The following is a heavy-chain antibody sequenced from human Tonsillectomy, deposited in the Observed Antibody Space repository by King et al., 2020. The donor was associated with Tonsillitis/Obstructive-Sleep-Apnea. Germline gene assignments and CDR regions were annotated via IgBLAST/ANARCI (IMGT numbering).Heavy chain of an antibody. Sequence: VQLVESGGGVVQPGRSLRLSCAASGFTFSSYAMHWVRQAPGKGLEWVAVISYDGSNKYSADSVKGRFTISIDNSKNTLYLQMNSLRAEDTAVYYCAGRPPDPSADHGSWNDWGMDVWGQGTTVTVSS. CDR1: GFTFSSYA. CDR3: AGRPPDPSADHGSWNDWGMDV. CDR2: ISYDGSNK. V-gene: IGHV3-30*04. J-gene: IGHJ6*02. D-gene: IGHD3-10*01.